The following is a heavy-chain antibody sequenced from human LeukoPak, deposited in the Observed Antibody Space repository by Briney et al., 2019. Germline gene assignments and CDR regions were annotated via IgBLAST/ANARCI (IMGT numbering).Heavy chain of an antibody. CDR2: ISSSGSTI. CDR1: GFTFSSYE. Sequence: GGSLRLSCAASGFTFSSYEMNWVRQAPGKGLEWVSYISSSGSTIYYADSVKGRFTISRDNAKNSLYLQMNSLRAEDTAFYYFAREAMVRGVIGDYWSQGTLVTVSS. D-gene: IGHD3-10*01. CDR3: AREAMVRGVIGDY. J-gene: IGHJ4*02. V-gene: IGHV3-48*03.